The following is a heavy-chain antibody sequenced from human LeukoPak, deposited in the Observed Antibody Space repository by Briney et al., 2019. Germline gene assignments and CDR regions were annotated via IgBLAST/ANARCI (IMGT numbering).Heavy chain of an antibody. D-gene: IGHD6-13*01. CDR1: GYTFTSYA. J-gene: IGHJ5*02. V-gene: IGHV1-3*01. CDR3: ARPAAGRNWFDP. CDR2: INAGNGNT. Sequence: ASVKVSCKASGYTFTSYAMHWVRQAPGQRLEWMGWINAGNGNTKYSQKFQGRVTITRDTSASTAYMELSSLRSEDTAVYYCARPAAGRNWFDPWGQGTLVTVSS.